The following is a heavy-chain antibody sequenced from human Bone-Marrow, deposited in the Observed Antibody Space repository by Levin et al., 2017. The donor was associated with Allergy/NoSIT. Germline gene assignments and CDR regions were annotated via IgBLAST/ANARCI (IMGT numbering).Heavy chain of an antibody. CDR1: GFSLTTRPVA. D-gene: IGHD1-1*01. J-gene: IGHJ3*01. V-gene: IGHV2-5*02. CDR2: IYWDDDK. CDR3: AHRLNLNGEWNDGAFDF. Sequence: TLSLTCTFSGFSLTTRPVAVGWIRQPPGKALEWLALIYWDDDKRYSPSLRSRLTITKDTSKNQVVLTLTNMDPVDTATYYCAHRLNLNGEWNDGAFDFWGQGTMVAVSS.